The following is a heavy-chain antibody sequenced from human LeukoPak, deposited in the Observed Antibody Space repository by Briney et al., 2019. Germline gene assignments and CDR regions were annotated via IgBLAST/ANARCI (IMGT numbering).Heavy chain of an antibody. J-gene: IGHJ4*02. V-gene: IGHV3-7*04. D-gene: IGHD3-16*01. CDR3: VRGAWYFQY. Sequence: GGSLRLSCGASGFNFSGSQMTWVRQAPGKGLEWVATVSQDGTEKHFLDSVEGRFTISRDNAKKSVYLQMSSLRPEDTAVYFCVRGAWYFQYWGQGTLVTVSS. CDR2: VSQDGTEK. CDR1: GFNFSGSQ.